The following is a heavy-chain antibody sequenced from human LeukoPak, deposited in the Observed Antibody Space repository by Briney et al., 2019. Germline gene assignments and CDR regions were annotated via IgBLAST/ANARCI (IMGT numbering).Heavy chain of an antibody. CDR2: ISSSSSYI. J-gene: IGHJ4*02. CDR3: AILAAAGFDDY. CDR1: GFTFSSYS. V-gene: IGHV3-21*01. D-gene: IGHD6-13*01. Sequence: GGSLRLSCAASGFTFSSYSMTWVRQAPGKGLEWVSSISSSSSYIYYADSVKGRFTISRDNAKNSLYLQMNSLRAEDTAVYYCAILAAAGFDDYWGQGTLVTVSS.